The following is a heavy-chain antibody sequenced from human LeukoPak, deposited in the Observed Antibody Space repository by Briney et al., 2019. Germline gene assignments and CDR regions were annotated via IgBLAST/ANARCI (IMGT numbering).Heavy chain of an antibody. D-gene: IGHD3-9*01. J-gene: IGHJ5*02. CDR2: ISAYNGNT. V-gene: IGHV1-18*01. CDR3: ARALRDDILTGYYGP. CDR1: GYTFTNYD. Sequence: ASVKVSCKAFGYTFTNYDINWVRQAPGQGLEWMGWISAYNGNTKYAQKFQGRVTMTTDTSTSTAYMELRSLRSDDTAVYYCARALRDDILTGYYGPWGQGTLVTVSS.